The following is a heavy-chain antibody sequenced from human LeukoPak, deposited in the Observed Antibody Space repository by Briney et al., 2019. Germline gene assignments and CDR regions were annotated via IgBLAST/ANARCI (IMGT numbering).Heavy chain of an antibody. J-gene: IGHJ4*02. CDR3: ARAPPGWNYASYFDY. Sequence: PSETLSLTCTVSGGSISSSSYYWGWIRQPPGKGLEWIGSIYYSGSTYYNPSLKSRVTISVDTSKNQFSLKLSSVTAADTAVYYCARAPPGWNYASYFDYWGQGTLVTVSS. CDR1: GGSISSSSYY. V-gene: IGHV4-39*07. CDR2: IYYSGST. D-gene: IGHD1-7*01.